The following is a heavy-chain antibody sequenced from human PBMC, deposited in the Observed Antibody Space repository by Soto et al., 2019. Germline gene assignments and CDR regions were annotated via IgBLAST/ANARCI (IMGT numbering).Heavy chain of an antibody. D-gene: IGHD1-20*01. CDR3: ARDRVDNRGLVWY. Sequence: EVQLVESGGGLVQHGGSLRLSCAASGFTSSSYSMNWVRQAPGKGLEWVSYISSSSSTIYYADSVKGRFTISRDNAKNSLYLQMNSLRAEDTAVYYCARDRVDNRGLVWYWGQGTQVTVSS. J-gene: IGHJ4*02. CDR2: ISSSSSTI. V-gene: IGHV3-48*01. CDR1: GFTSSSYS.